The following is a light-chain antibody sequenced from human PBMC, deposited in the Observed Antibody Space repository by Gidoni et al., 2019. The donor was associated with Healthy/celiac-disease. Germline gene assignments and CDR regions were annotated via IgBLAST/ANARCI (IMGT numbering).Light chain of an antibody. J-gene: IGKJ4*01. Sequence: DIQMTQSPSSLSASVGARVTITCRASQSINTYLNWYQQKPGKAPKLLIYAASSLQSGVPSRFSGSGSGTDFTLTINILQPEDFATYYCQQSYSTLTFGGGTKVEIK. CDR2: AAS. V-gene: IGKV1-39*01. CDR3: QQSYSTLT. CDR1: QSINTY.